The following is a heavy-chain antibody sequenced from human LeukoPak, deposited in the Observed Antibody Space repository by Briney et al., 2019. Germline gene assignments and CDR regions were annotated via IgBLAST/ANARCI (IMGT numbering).Heavy chain of an antibody. CDR1: GGTFSSYA. D-gene: IGHD2-2*01. J-gene: IGHJ6*03. CDR2: IIPIFGTA. V-gene: IGHV1-69*13. Sequence: ASVKVSCKASGGTFSSYAISWVRQAPGQGLEWMGGIIPIFGTANYAQKFQGRVTITADESTSTAYMELSSLRSEDMAVYYCASLLGYCSSTSCYDYYYYMDVWGKGTTVTVSS. CDR3: ASLLGYCSSTSCYDYYYYMDV.